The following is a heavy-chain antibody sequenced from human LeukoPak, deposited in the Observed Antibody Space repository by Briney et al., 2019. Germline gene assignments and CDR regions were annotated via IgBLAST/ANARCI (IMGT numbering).Heavy chain of an antibody. D-gene: IGHD2-8*02. Sequence: EASVKVSCKASGYTFTGYYMHWVRQAPGQGLEWMGWINPNSGGTNYAQKFQGRVTMTRDTSISTAYMELSRLRSDDTAVYYCARAGHYYYYYMDVWGKGTTVTVSS. V-gene: IGHV1-2*02. CDR2: INPNSGGT. CDR3: ARAGHYYYYYMDV. CDR1: GYTFTGYY. J-gene: IGHJ6*03.